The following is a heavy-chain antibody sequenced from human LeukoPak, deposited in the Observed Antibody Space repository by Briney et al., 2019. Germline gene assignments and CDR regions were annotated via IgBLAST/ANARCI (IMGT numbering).Heavy chain of an antibody. Sequence: GGSLRLSCAASRLTFTNYAMTWVRQAPGKGLEWVSGISEGVGNTYYADSVKGRFTISRDHSKNTLYLQMNSLRAEDTALYYCAKREKGTTGRFFDYWGQGTLVTVSS. J-gene: IGHJ4*02. CDR3: AKREKGTTGRFFDY. CDR2: ISEGVGNT. D-gene: IGHD4-17*01. V-gene: IGHV3-23*01. CDR1: RLTFTNYA.